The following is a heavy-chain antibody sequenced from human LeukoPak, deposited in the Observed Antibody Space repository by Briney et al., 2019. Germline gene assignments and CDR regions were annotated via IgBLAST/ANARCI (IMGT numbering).Heavy chain of an antibody. D-gene: IGHD6-6*01. J-gene: IGHJ4*02. CDR3: TQRRFGSSPLDY. V-gene: IGHV3-73*01. Sequence: QPGGSLRLSCAASGFTFSGSAMHWARQASGKGLEWVGRIRSKANSYATAYAASVKGRFTISGDDSKNTAYLQMNSLKTEDTAVYYCTQRRFGSSPLDYWGQGTLVTVSS. CDR1: GFTFSGSA. CDR2: IRSKANSYAT.